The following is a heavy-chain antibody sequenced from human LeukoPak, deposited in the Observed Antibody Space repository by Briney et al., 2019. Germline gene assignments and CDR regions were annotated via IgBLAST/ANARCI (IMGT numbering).Heavy chain of an antibody. CDR2: LNWNGSTT. Sequence: GGSLRLSCAASGFTFDGYDLSWVRQAPGRGLEWVSSLNWNGSTTGYADSVRGRFTIYRDNSRNSLYLQMNCMRAEDTALYYCARGFSGYDFGRYFDYWGQGTLVTVSS. V-gene: IGHV3-20*04. D-gene: IGHD5-12*01. CDR1: GFTFDGYD. CDR3: ARGFSGYDFGRYFDY. J-gene: IGHJ4*02.